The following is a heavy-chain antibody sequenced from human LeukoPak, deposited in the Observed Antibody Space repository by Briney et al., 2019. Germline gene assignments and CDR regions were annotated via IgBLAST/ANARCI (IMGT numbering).Heavy chain of an antibody. CDR3: VRAYHPGGWFDP. CDR2: INSDGGST. Sequence: GGSLRLSCTASGFTFSSYWMHWVRQAPGKGLVWVSRINSDGGSTSYADSVKGRFTISRDNAKNSLYLQMNSLTAEDTAVYYCVRAYHPGGWFDPWGQGTLVTVSS. CDR1: GFTFSSYW. D-gene: IGHD2-21*01. V-gene: IGHV3-74*01. J-gene: IGHJ5*02.